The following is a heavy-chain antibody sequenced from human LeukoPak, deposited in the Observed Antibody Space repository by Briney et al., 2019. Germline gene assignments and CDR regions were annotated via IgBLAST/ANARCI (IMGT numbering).Heavy chain of an antibody. V-gene: IGHV4-59*01. CDR3: ARDPWGGGTLHN. CDR2: IYYSGST. CDR1: GGSISSYY. D-gene: IGHD7-27*01. Sequence: PSETLSLTCTVSGGSISSYYWSWIRQPPGKGLEWIGYIYYSGSTNYNPSLKSRVTISVDTSKNQFSLKLSSVTAADTALYYCARDPWGGGTLHNWGQGTLVTVSS. J-gene: IGHJ4*02.